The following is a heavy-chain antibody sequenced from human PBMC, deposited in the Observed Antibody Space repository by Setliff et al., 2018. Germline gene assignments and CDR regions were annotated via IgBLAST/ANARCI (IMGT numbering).Heavy chain of an antibody. Sequence: GGSLRLSCAASGFTFSTYAMSWVRQAPGKGLEWVSTATTSGTYSYYADSVKGRFTISRDDSKNTLYLQMNSLRAEDTAVYYCARDWEQRGYYFDYWGQGTLVTVSS. CDR2: ATTSGTYS. CDR1: GFTFSTYA. D-gene: IGHD1-26*01. V-gene: IGHV3-23*01. J-gene: IGHJ4*02. CDR3: ARDWEQRGYYFDY.